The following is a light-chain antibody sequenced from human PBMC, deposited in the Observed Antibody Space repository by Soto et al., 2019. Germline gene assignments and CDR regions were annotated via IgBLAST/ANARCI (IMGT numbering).Light chain of an antibody. J-gene: IGKJ2*01. V-gene: IGKV3-20*01. Sequence: EIVLTQSPGTLSLSPGERATLSCRASQSISSNYLAWYQQKPGQAPRLLIYGASSRATDIPDRFSGSGSGTAFTLTISRLEPEDFAVYYCQQYGSSPYTFGQGTKLEIK. CDR3: QQYGSSPYT. CDR1: QSISSNY. CDR2: GAS.